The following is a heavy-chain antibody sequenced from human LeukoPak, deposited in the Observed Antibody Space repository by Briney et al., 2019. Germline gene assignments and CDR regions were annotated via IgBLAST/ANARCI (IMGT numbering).Heavy chain of an antibody. J-gene: IGHJ3*02. D-gene: IGHD1-26*01. CDR2: IDYSGGSS. CDR1: GFTLSSYE. V-gene: IGHV3-23*01. Sequence: PGGSLRLSCTVSGFTLSSYEMSWIRQAPGKGLEWVSSIDYSGGSSYYADSVKGRFTISRDDSKNTLYLQLNSLRAEDTAVYYCARDSGYAFDIWGQGTMVTVSS. CDR3: ARDSGYAFDI.